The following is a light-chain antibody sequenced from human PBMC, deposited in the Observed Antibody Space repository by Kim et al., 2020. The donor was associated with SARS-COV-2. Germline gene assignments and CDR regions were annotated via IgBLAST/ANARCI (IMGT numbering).Light chain of an antibody. J-gene: IGLJ1*01. Sequence: PGPTASNTRSGYKLGGKIVFWYPPEPGPAPVVVIYQDNQRPSGIPERFSGSNSGNTATLTISGTQAMDEADYYCQAWDSSTHNYVFGAGTKVTVL. CDR1: KLGGKI. CDR2: QDN. V-gene: IGLV3-1*01. CDR3: QAWDSSTHNYV.